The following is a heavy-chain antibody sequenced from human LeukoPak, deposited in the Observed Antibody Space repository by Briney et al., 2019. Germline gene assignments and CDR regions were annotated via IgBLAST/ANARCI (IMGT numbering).Heavy chain of an antibody. D-gene: IGHD2-21*02. V-gene: IGHV3-30*04. CDR3: ASDYCGGDCYCVL. Sequence: GRSLRLSCAASGFTFSSYAMHWVRQAPGKGLEWVAVISYDGSNKYYADSVKGRFTISRDNSKNTLYLQMNSLRAEDTAVYYCASDYCGGDCYCVLWAQGTLVTVSS. CDR1: GFTFSSYA. CDR2: ISYDGSNK. J-gene: IGHJ4*02.